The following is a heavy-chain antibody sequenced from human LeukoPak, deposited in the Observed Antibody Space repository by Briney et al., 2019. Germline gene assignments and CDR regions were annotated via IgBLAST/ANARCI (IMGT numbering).Heavy chain of an antibody. CDR2: INPSGGST. V-gene: IGHV1-46*01. D-gene: IGHD1-26*01. CDR3: ARASSGSYSNRDAFAI. CDR1: GYTFTSYG. Sequence: ASVKVSCKASGYTFTSYGISWVRQAPGQGLEWMGIINPSGGSTSYAQKFQGRVTMTRDMSTTTVYMELNSLRSEDTAVYYCARASSGSYSNRDAFAIWGQGTMVTVSS. J-gene: IGHJ3*02.